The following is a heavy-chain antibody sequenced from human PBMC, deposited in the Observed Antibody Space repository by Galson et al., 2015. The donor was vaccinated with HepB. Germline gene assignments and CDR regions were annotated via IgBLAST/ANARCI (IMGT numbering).Heavy chain of an antibody. CDR3: ARDHPNWKVFHDY. CDR2: ISGSSLTI. J-gene: IGHJ4*02. D-gene: IGHD1-1*01. V-gene: IGHV3-48*02. Sequence: SLRLSCAASGFTFSSYAMSWVRQAPGKGLEWVSYISGSSLTIYYADSVKGRFTISRDNAKNSLSLQMNTLRDEDTAVYYCARDHPNWKVFHDYWGQGTLVTVSS. CDR1: GFTFSSYA.